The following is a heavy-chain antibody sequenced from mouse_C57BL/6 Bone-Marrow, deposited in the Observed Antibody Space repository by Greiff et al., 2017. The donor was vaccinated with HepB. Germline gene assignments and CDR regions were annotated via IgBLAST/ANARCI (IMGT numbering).Heavy chain of an antibody. Sequence: QVQLQQPGAELVKPGASVKMSCKASGYTFTSYWITWVKQRPGQGLEWIGGIDPGSGSTNYNEKFKSKATLTVDTSSSTAYMQRSSLTSEDSAVYYCGRMWGYDWVAYWGQGTLVTVSA. CDR2: IDPGSGST. V-gene: IGHV1-55*01. D-gene: IGHD2-2*01. CDR1: GYTFTSYW. J-gene: IGHJ3*01. CDR3: GRMWGYDWVAY.